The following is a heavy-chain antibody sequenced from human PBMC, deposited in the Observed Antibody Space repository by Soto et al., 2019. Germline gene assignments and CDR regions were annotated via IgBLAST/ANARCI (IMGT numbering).Heavy chain of an antibody. CDR3: ARVQRVAVSAYYYYYYGMDV. J-gene: IGHJ6*02. Sequence: SETLSLTCAVYGGSFSGYYWSWIRQPPGKGLEWIGEINHSGSTNYNPSLKSRVTISVDASKNQFSLKLSSVTAADTAVYYCARVQRVAVSAYYYYYYGMDVWGQGTTVTVSS. CDR2: INHSGST. D-gene: IGHD6-19*01. CDR1: GGSFSGYY. V-gene: IGHV4-34*01.